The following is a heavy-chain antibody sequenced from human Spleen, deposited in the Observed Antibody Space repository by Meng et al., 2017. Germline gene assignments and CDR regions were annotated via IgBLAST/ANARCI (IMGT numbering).Heavy chain of an antibody. D-gene: IGHD1-1*01. V-gene: IGHV3-9*01. CDR3: AKGKTSNYYFDY. CDR2: ISWNSDRI. J-gene: IGHJ4*02. CDR1: GFTFDDYA. Sequence: SLKISCAASGFTFDDYAMHWVRQVPGKGLEWVSGISWNSDRIAYADSVKGRFTISRDNAKKSVHLLMNSLRDEDTALYYCAKGKTSNYYFDYWGQGTLVTVSS.